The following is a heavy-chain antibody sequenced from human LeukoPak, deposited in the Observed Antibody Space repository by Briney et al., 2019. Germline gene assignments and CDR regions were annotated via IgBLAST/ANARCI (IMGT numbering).Heavy chain of an antibody. J-gene: IGHJ6*02. CDR3: ARVGYSYGPSEYYYYGMDV. CDR2: ISYDGSNK. Sequence: GGSLRLSCAASGFTFSSYGMHWVRQAPGKGLEWVAVISYDGSNKYYADSVKGRFTISRDNSKNTLYLQMNSLRAEDTAVYYCARVGYSYGPSEYYYYGMDVWGQGTTVTVSS. D-gene: IGHD5-18*01. CDR1: GFTFSSYG. V-gene: IGHV3-30*03.